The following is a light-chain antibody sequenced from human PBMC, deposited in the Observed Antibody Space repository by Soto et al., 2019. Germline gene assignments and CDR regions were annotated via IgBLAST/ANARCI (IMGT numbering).Light chain of an antibody. J-gene: IGKJ5*01. CDR3: MPALQTPPIT. CDR2: LGS. CDR1: QSLLHSNGYNY. V-gene: IGKV2-28*01. Sequence: DIVMTQSPLSLPVTPGEPASISCRSSQSLLHSNGYNYLDWYLQKPGQSPQLLIYLGSNRASGVPDRFSGSGSGTDFTLKISGVEAEDVGCYYCMPALQTPPITFGPGTRLEIK.